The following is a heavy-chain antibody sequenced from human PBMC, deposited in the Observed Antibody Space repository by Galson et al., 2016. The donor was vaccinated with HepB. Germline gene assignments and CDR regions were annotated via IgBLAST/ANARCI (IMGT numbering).Heavy chain of an antibody. CDR2: ISRSSSYI. CDR3: AREGRGAYSITIDS. CDR1: GFTFSDYY. Sequence: SLRLSCAASGFTFSDYYMSWIRQAPGKGLEWISYISRSSSYIIYADSVKGRFTISRDDAKNSLYLQMNSLRAEDTAVYYCAREGRGAYSITIDSWGQGTLVTVSS. V-gene: IGHV3-11*06. J-gene: IGHJ4*02. D-gene: IGHD3-16*01.